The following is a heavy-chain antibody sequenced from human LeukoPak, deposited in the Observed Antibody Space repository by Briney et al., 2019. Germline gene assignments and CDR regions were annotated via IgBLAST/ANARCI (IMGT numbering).Heavy chain of an antibody. J-gene: IGHJ6*03. D-gene: IGHD6-19*01. CDR2: MNPNSGNT. Sequence: ASVKVSCKASGYTFTSYDINWVRQATGQGLEWMGWMNPNSGNTGYAQKFQGRVTITRNTSISTAYMELSSLRSEDTAVYYCARGPTPPFSGGWYARYYYYYYMDVWGKGTTVTVSS. V-gene: IGHV1-8*03. CDR3: ARGPTPPFSGGWYARYYYYYYMDV. CDR1: GYTFTSYD.